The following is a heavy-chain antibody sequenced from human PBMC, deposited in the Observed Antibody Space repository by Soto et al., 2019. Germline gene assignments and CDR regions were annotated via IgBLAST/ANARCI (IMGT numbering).Heavy chain of an antibody. CDR1: GFTFSSYW. D-gene: IGHD2-15*01. V-gene: IGHV3-74*01. Sequence: PGGSLRLSCAASGFTFSSYWMHWVRQAPGKGLVWVSRINSDGSSTSYADSVKGRFTISRDNAKNTLYLQMNSLRAEDTAVYYCATELPRYCSGGSCYEPWGQGTLVTSPQ. CDR2: INSDGSST. CDR3: ATELPRYCSGGSCYEP. J-gene: IGHJ5*02.